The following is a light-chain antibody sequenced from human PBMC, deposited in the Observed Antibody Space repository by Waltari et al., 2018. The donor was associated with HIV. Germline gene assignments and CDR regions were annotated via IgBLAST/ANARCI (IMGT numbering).Light chain of an antibody. CDR1: QSISTW. J-gene: IGKJ1*01. CDR2: KAS. V-gene: IGKV1-5*03. CDR3: LQYSDHSWT. Sequence: DIQMTQSPSTLSASVGDRVTISCRASQSISTWLSWYQQKPGKAPKLLIHKASSLEPGVSSRFSGSGSGTEFVLTISSLRTEDFATYYCLQYSDHSWTFAQGTKV.